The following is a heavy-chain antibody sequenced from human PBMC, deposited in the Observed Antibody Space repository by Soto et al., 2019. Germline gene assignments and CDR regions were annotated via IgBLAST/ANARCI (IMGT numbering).Heavy chain of an antibody. D-gene: IGHD4-17*01. V-gene: IGHV4-31*03. CDR3: ARHLSGDYPNSNWFVP. CDR2: ISSIGKT. CDR1: GDSIDNTVFF. J-gene: IGHJ5*02. Sequence: QVHLQESGPGLVKPSQTLSLTCSVSGDSIDNTVFFWNWIRQHPEKGLEWIGYISSIGKTYYNPSLMSRVTMSQDTSRNQLSLNLTSVTAADTAVCFCARHLSGDYPNSNWFVPLGQGTLVTVSS.